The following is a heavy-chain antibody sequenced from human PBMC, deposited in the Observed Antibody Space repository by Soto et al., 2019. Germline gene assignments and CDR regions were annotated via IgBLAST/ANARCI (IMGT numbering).Heavy chain of an antibody. D-gene: IGHD3-10*01. CDR1: GFTFSSYD. V-gene: IGHV3-13*01. CDR3: ARVSNYYGSGSHTFVY. Sequence: GGSLRLSCAASGFTFSSYDMHWVRQATGKGLEWVSAIGTAGDTYYPGSVKGRFTISRENAKNSLYLQMNSLRAGDTAVYYCARVSNYYGSGSHTFVYWGQGTLVTVSS. J-gene: IGHJ4*02. CDR2: IGTAGDT.